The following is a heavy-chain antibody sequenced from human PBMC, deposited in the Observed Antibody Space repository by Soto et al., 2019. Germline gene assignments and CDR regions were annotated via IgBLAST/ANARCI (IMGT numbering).Heavy chain of an antibody. J-gene: IGHJ4*01. CDR2: ITSEGDRT. Sequence: GGSLRLSCSVSGFTFSKYAMHWVRQAPGKGLEYVSGITSEGDRTWHADSVKDRFTISRDNSKNTLFLQMSSLRVEDTAIYFCVKGNQLLRYYFEFWGPGTLVTVYS. CDR1: GFTFSKYA. CDR3: VKGNQLLRYYFEF. D-gene: IGHD3-9*01. V-gene: IGHV3-64D*06.